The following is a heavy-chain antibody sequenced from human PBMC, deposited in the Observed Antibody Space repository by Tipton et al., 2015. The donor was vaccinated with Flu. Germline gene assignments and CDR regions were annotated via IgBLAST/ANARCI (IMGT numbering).Heavy chain of an antibody. CDR1: GDSISTTIYY. D-gene: IGHD1-1*01. J-gene: IGHJ6*02. CDR3: ARDLWNDRRAYYYYGVDV. CDR2: IYYSGTT. Sequence: TLPLTCTVPGDSISTTIYYWGWVRQPPGKGLEWIGSIYYSGTTYYNPSLKSRVTISVDSSKNEFSLTLASLTAADTAVYYCARDLWNDRRAYYYYGVDVWGQGTTVTVSS. V-gene: IGHV4-39*07.